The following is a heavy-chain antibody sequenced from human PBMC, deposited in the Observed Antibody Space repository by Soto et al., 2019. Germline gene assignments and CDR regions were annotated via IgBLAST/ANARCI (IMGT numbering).Heavy chain of an antibody. Sequence: QLQLQESGPGLVKPSETLSLTCTVSGGSISSSSYYWGWIRQPPGKGLEWIGSIYYSGSTYYNPSLKSRVTISVDTSKNQFSLKLSSVTAADTAVYYRARTSGWYVGGDYWGQGTLVTVSS. CDR1: GGSISSSSYY. CDR3: ARTSGWYVGGDY. CDR2: IYYSGST. V-gene: IGHV4-39*01. J-gene: IGHJ4*02. D-gene: IGHD6-19*01.